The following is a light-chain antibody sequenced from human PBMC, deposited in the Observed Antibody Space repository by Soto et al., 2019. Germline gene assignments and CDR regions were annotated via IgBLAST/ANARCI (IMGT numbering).Light chain of an antibody. J-gene: IGKJ3*01. Sequence: EIVLTQFPATMSLSPGERATLAGRASQSLNSNFLVWYQQKPGQAPRLLISSASRRATCIPDRFSGSGSVTDFTRPISVLDADALEVYYCHQSGSSPLTFGPGTNV. CDR3: HQSGSSPLT. CDR1: QSLNSNF. V-gene: IGKV3-20*01. CDR2: SAS.